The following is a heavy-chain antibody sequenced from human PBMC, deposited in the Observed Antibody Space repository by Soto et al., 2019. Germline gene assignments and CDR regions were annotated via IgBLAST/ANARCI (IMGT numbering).Heavy chain of an antibody. V-gene: IGHV1-18*01. Sequence: ASVKVSCKASGDTFTSYGISWVRQAPGQGLEWMGWISAYNGNTNYAQKLQGRVTMTTDTSTSTAYMELRSLRSDDTAVYYCARDESGRYPDAFDICGQGTIVTVSS. CDR2: ISAYNGNT. CDR3: ARDESGRYPDAFDI. CDR1: GDTFTSYG. J-gene: IGHJ3*02. D-gene: IGHD6-19*01.